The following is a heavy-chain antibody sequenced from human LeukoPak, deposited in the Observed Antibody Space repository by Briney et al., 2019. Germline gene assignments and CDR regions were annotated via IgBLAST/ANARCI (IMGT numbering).Heavy chain of an antibody. V-gene: IGHV3-48*03. Sequence: PGGSLRLSCAASGFTFSSYEMNWVRQAPGKGLEWVSYISSSGSTIYYADSVKGRFTISRDNSKNTLYLQMNSLRAEDTAVYYCAREIGSGSLGFDYWGQGTLVTVSS. CDR2: ISSSGSTI. CDR1: GFTFSSYE. J-gene: IGHJ4*02. CDR3: AREIGSGSLGFDY. D-gene: IGHD3-10*01.